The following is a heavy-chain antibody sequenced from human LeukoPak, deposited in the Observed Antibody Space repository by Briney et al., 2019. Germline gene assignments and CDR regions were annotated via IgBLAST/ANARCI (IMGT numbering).Heavy chain of an antibody. CDR1: GFTFSSYS. J-gene: IGHJ4*02. D-gene: IGHD2-2*01. CDR2: ISGSGGST. Sequence: GGSLRLSCAASGFTFSSYSMNWVRQAPGKGLEWVSAISGSGGSTYYADSVKGRFTISRDNSKNTLYLQMNSLRAEDTAVYYCAKGSTSCYDYWGQGTLVTVSS. V-gene: IGHV3-23*01. CDR3: AKGSTSCYDY.